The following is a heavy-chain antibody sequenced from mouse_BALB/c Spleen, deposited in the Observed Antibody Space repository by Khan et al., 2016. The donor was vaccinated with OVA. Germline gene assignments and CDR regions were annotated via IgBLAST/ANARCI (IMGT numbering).Heavy chain of an antibody. CDR3: ARWFAY. Sequence: EVQLQESGPGLVKPSQSLSLTCTVTGYSITSDYAWNWIRQFPGNKLEWMGYMHYSGSTSYNPSLKGRISLTRDTSKNQFFLQLNSVTTEDTATYYCARWFAYWGQGTLVTVSA. V-gene: IGHV3-2*02. J-gene: IGHJ3*01. CDR2: MHYSGST. CDR1: GYSITSDYA.